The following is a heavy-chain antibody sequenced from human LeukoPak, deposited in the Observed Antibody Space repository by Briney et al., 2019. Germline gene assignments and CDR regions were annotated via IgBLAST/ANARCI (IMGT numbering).Heavy chain of an antibody. CDR1: GYTFTGYY. J-gene: IGHJ4*02. Sequence: GASVKVSCKASGYTFTGYYMHWVRQAPGQGLEWMGWINPNSGGTYSAQKFQGWVTMTRDTSISTAYMELSRPTSDDTAVYYCARANALYCSSTTCLFDYWGQGTLVTVSS. V-gene: IGHV1-2*04. CDR3: ARANALYCSSTTCLFDY. D-gene: IGHD2-2*01. CDR2: INPNSGGT.